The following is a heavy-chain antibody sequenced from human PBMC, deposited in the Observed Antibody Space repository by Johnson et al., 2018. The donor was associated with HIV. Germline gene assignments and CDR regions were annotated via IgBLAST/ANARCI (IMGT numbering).Heavy chain of an antibody. CDR1: GFTFSSYD. CDR3: AREAYRFGYAFDL. Sequence: VQLVESGGGLVQPGGSLRLSCAASGFTFSSYDMHWVRQTPGRGLEWVSGIGTADDTYYPGSVKGRFTISSENAKNSLYLQMNSLRAGDTALYYCAREAYRFGYAFDLWGQGTMVTVSS. D-gene: IGHD3-16*02. J-gene: IGHJ3*01. V-gene: IGHV3-13*01. CDR2: IGTADDT.